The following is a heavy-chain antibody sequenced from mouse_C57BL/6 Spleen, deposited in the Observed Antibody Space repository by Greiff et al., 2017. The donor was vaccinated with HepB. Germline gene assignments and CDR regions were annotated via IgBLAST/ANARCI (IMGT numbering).Heavy chain of an antibody. J-gene: IGHJ1*03. CDR2: ISNGGGST. Sequence: EVMLVESGGGLVQPGGSLKLSCAASGFTFSDYYMYWVRQTPEKRLEWVAYISNGGGSTYYPDTVKGRFTISRDNAKNTLYLQMSRLKSEDTAMYYCARSYDYDVGYFDVWGTGTTVTVSS. D-gene: IGHD2-4*01. CDR1: GFTFSDYY. CDR3: ARSYDYDVGYFDV. V-gene: IGHV5-12*01.